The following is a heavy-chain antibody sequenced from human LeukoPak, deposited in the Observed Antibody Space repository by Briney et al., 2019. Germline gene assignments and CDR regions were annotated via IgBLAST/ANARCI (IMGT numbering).Heavy chain of an antibody. J-gene: IGHJ4*02. V-gene: IGHV5-10-1*01. CDR2: IDPSDSYT. CDR3: ARHSGGYGSGSYFSL. CDR1: GSRFTSYW. D-gene: IGHD3-10*01. Sequence: GASLKISCKGSGSRFTSYWISWVRQVPGKGLEWMGRIDPSDSYTNYSPSFQGHVTMSADKSISTAYLQWSSLKASDTAMYYCARHSGGYGSGSYFSLWGQGTLVTVSS.